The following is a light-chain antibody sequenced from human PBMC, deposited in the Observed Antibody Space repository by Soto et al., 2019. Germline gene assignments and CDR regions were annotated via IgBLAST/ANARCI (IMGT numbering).Light chain of an antibody. CDR3: QQDGRAPMYR. J-gene: IGKJ2*03. Sequence: EIVLTQSPGTLSLSPGERATLSCRASQSVSSSYLAWYQQKPVQAPRLLIYGASSRATGIPDRFSGSGSGTGFNLTISRLEREDFAVYYCQQDGRAPMYRFGQGTKLEIK. V-gene: IGKV3-20*01. CDR1: QSVSSSY. CDR2: GAS.